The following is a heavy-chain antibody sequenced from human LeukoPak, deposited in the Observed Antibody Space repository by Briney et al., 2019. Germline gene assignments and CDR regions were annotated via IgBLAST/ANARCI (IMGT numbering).Heavy chain of an antibody. CDR2: IYYSGST. V-gene: IGHV4-59*01. Sequence: PSETLSLTCTVSGGSISSYYWSWIRQPPGKGLEWIGYIYYSGSTNYNPSPKSRVTISVDTSKNQFSLKLSSVTAADTAVYYCASAVVISDTEYFQHWGQGTLVTVSS. D-gene: IGHD4-23*01. CDR3: ASAVVISDTEYFQH. CDR1: GGSISSYY. J-gene: IGHJ1*01.